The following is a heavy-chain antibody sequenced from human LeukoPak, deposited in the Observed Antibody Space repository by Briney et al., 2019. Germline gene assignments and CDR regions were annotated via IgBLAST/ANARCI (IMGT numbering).Heavy chain of an antibody. V-gene: IGHV3-21*01. Sequence: GGSLRLSCAASGFTFSSYSMNWVRQAPGKGPEWVSSISSSSSYIYYADSVKGRFTISRDNAKNSLYLQMNSLRAEDTAVYYCARDRWYYYDSSGYSVDYWGQGTLVTVSS. CDR2: ISSSSSYI. CDR1: GFTFSSYS. CDR3: ARDRWYYYDSSGYSVDY. D-gene: IGHD3-22*01. J-gene: IGHJ4*02.